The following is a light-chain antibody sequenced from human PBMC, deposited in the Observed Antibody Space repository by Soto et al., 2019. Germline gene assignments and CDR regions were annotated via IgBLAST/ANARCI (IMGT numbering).Light chain of an antibody. CDR3: AAWDDSLSAWV. V-gene: IGLV1-47*01. CDR2: KSN. Sequence: QSVLTQPPSASGTPGQRVTISCSGGSYNVGKNLVYWYQQRPGTAPKLIIFKSNQRPSGVPDRFSGSNSGSSASLAISGLRSEDGADYFCAAWDDSLSAWVFGGGTKVTVL. J-gene: IGLJ3*02. CDR1: SYNVGKNL.